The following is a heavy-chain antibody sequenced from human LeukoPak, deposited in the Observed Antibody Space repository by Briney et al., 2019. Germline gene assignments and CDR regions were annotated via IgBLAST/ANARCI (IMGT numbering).Heavy chain of an antibody. CDR3: ARGDYYDSSGSRSGFDY. J-gene: IGHJ4*02. CDR1: GGTFSSYA. Sequence: SVKVSCKASGGTFSSYAISWVRQAPGQGLEWMGGIIPIFGTANYAQKFQGRVTITADESTSTAYMELSSLRSEDTAVYYCARGDYYDSSGSRSGFDYWGRGTLVTVSS. V-gene: IGHV1-69*01. D-gene: IGHD3-22*01. CDR2: IIPIFGTA.